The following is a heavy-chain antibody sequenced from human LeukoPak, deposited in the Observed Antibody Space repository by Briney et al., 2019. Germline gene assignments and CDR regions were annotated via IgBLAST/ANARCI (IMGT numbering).Heavy chain of an antibody. Sequence: GGSLRLSCAASGLTFRSSWMSWVRHLPGKGLKWLANIKDDGTEKYYLDSVKGRFNISRDNAKNSLFLQMNSLRPEDTAVYYCTRDYFRTWDYWGQGTLVTVSP. D-gene: IGHD1/OR15-1a*01. CDR3: TRDYFRTWDY. J-gene: IGHJ4*02. CDR1: GLTFRSSW. V-gene: IGHV3-7*01. CDR2: IKDDGTEK.